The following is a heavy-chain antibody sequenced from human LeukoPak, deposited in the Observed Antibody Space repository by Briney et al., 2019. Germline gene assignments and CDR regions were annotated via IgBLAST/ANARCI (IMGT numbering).Heavy chain of an antibody. J-gene: IGHJ5*02. CDR1: EFTFSDYY. V-gene: IGHV3-11*01. Sequence: GSLRLSCAASEFTFSDYYMSWIRQAPGKGLEWVSYITTGGRTMYYADSVKGRFTISGDNAKNSLYLQMNSLRAEDTAVYYCARIHRSNWFDPWGQGTLVTVSS. D-gene: IGHD5-18*01. CDR2: ITTGGRTM. CDR3: ARIHRSNWFDP.